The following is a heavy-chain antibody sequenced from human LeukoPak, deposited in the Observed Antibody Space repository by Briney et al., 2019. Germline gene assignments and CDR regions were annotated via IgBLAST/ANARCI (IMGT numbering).Heavy chain of an antibody. J-gene: IGHJ6*02. CDR2: IIPIFGTA. V-gene: IGHV1-69*13. CDR3: ARDFLGRTNGGSNYFGMDV. D-gene: IGHD2-8*01. Sequence: SVKVSCKASGGTFSSYAISWVRQAPGQGLEWMGGIIPIFGTANYAQKFQGRVTITADESTSTAYMELSSLRSEDTAVYYCARDFLGRTNGGSNYFGMDVWGQGTTVTVSS. CDR1: GGTFSSYA.